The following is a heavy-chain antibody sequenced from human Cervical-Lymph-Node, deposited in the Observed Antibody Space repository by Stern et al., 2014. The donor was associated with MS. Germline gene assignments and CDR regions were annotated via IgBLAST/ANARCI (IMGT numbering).Heavy chain of an antibody. D-gene: IGHD3-10*01. J-gene: IGHJ5*01. V-gene: IGHV5-51*03. CDR3: AKTAPAQTKVGSWADS. CDR2: LNPGDSGT. CDR1: GYIFTNYW. Sequence: VQLVQSGAEVKKAGESLKISCKGSGYIFTNYWIAWVRQMPGKGLEWMGILNPGDSGTRYSPSFQGQVTMSADKSIGTAYLQWSNLRASDTAMYYCAKTAPAQTKVGSWADSWGQGTLVTVSS.